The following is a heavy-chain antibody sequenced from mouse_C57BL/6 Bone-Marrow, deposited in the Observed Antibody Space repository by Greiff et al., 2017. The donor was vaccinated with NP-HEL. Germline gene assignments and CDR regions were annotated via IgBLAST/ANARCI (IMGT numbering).Heavy chain of an antibody. D-gene: IGHD1-1*01. J-gene: IGHJ3*01. V-gene: IGHV1-9*01. Sequence: QVQLQQSGAELMKPGASVMLSCKATGYTFTGYWIGWVKQRPGHGLVWFGEFLPGSGSTYYNEKFKGKATFTADTSSNTAYMKLSSLTTEDSAIYYCARKELKLPFAYWGQGTLVTVSA. CDR2: FLPGSGST. CDR1: GYTFTGYW. CDR3: ARKELKLPFAY.